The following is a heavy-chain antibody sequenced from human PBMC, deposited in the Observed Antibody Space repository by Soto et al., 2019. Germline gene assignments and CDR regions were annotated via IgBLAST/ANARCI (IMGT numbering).Heavy chain of an antibody. V-gene: IGHV4-39*01. CDR1: GGSISSSSYY. J-gene: IGHJ5*02. CDR2: IYYSGST. Sequence: PSETLSLTCTVSGGSISSSSYYWVWIRQPPGKGLEWIGSIYYSGSTYYNPSLKSRVTISVDTSKNQFSLKLSSVTAADTAVYYCARPGIAAAGTVWFDPWGQGTLVTVSS. CDR3: ARPGIAAAGTVWFDP. D-gene: IGHD6-13*01.